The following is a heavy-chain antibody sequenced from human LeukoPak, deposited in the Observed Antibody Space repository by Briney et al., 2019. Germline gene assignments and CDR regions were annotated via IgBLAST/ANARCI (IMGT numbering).Heavy chain of an antibody. CDR3: ARVDVSRGIWYDP. V-gene: IGHV5-51*01. D-gene: IGHD3-16*01. CDR2: ISPGVAET. Sequence: GESLNISCKGSCYTFTSYWIGWVRQMPGKGLEWIGIISPGVAETRYSPSFQGQVTISADKSISTAYLQWSSLKASDTAMYYCARVDVSRGIWYDPWGQGTLVTVSS. CDR1: CYTFTSYW. J-gene: IGHJ5*02.